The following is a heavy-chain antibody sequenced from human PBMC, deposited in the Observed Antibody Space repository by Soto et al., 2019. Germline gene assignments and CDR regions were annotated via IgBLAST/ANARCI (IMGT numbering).Heavy chain of an antibody. CDR2: IYGGGST. CDR1: GFTVSSNY. D-gene: IGHD2-15*01. J-gene: IGHJ6*02. V-gene: IGHV3-53*02. CDR3: ARGAAYYYYGMDV. Sequence: EVQLVETGGGLIQPGGSLRLSCAASGFTVSSNYMSWVRQAPGKGLEWVSVIYGGGSTYYADSVKGRFTISRDNSKNTLYLQMNSLRAEDTAVYYCARGAAYYYYGMDVWGQGTTVTVSS.